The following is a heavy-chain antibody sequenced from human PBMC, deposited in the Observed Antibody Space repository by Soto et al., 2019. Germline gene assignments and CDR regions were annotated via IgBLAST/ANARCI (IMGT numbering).Heavy chain of an antibody. CDR1: GGTFSSYA. Sequence: QVQLVQSGAEVKKPGSSVKVSCKASGGTFSSYAISWVRQAPGQGLEWMGGIIPISGTGNYAQKFQGRVTITEDESTSTAYMELSSLRSEATAVYYCARSQGSSTSLEIYYYYYYGMDVWGQGTTVTVSS. D-gene: IGHD2-2*01. CDR2: IIPISGTG. V-gene: IGHV1-69*01. J-gene: IGHJ6*02. CDR3: ARSQGSSTSLEIYYYYYYGMDV.